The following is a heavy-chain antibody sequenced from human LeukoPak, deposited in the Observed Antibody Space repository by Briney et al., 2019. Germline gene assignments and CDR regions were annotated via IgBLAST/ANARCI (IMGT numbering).Heavy chain of an antibody. CDR2: ITGSGGST. D-gene: IGHD6-13*01. J-gene: IGHJ4*02. V-gene: IGHV3-23*01. CDR3: AREGGYSSS. CDR1: GGTFRSYG. Sequence: GGPLRLSCAASGGTFRSYGMSWVRRAPGKGLEWVSDITGSGGSTYYADSVKGRFTIYRDNSKNTLYLQMNSLRAEDTAVYYCAREGGYSSSWGQGTLVTVSS.